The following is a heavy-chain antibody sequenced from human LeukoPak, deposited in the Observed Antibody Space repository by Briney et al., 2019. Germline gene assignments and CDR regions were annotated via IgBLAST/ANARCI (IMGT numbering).Heavy chain of an antibody. D-gene: IGHD2-8*02. CDR1: GGSISHYY. J-gene: IGHJ3*02. CDR3: ASDSGGRRDAFNI. CDR2: IYYSDVA. Sequence: SETLSLTCTVSGGSISHYYWTWIRQPPGKGLEWIGYIYYSDVANYNPSLKSRVSISVDTSKNQFSLKLTSVTAADTAAYYCASDSGGRRDAFNIWGQGTMVTVSS. V-gene: IGHV4-59*01.